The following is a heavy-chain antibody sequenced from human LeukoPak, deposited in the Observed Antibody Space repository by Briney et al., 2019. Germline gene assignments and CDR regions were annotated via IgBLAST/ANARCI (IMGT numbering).Heavy chain of an antibody. J-gene: IGHJ6*03. CDR2: INPNSGGT. Sequence: ASVKVSCKASGYTFTGYYMHWMRQAPGEGLEWMGCINPNSGGTNYAQKFQGRVTMTRDTSISTAYMELSRLRSDDTAVYYCARDRSIAAADWEYYYYMDVWGKGTTVTVSS. V-gene: IGHV1-2*02. D-gene: IGHD6-13*01. CDR1: GYTFTGYY. CDR3: ARDRSIAAADWEYYYYMDV.